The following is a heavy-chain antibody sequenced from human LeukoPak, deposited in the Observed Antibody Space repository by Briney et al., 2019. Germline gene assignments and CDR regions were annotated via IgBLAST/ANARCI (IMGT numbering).Heavy chain of an antibody. V-gene: IGHV3-23*01. D-gene: IGHD5-12*01. J-gene: IGHJ6*02. CDR1: GFSFSTSP. Sequence: GGSLRLSCAASGFSFSTSPMSWVRQPPGKGLEWVSAMNNGPGATFYRDSVRGRFTISRDDSKSTLYLQMNSLRAEDTGTYYCAKTHYDLLDVWGQGTAVTVSS. CDR3: AKTHYDLLDV. CDR2: MNNGPGAT.